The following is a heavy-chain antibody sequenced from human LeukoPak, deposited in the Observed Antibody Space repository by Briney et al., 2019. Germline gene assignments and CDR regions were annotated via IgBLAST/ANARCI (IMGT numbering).Heavy chain of an antibody. Sequence: SQTLSLTCTVSGGAISSGDYYWSWIRQPPGKGLEWLGYIYYSGSTYYNPSLKSRVTISVDTSKNQFSLKLSSVTAADTAVYYCARGRYCSSTSCYPYYYYGMDVWGKGTTVTVSS. J-gene: IGHJ6*04. CDR2: IYYSGST. D-gene: IGHD2-2*01. V-gene: IGHV4-30-4*01. CDR1: GGAISSGDYY. CDR3: ARGRYCSSTSCYPYYYYGMDV.